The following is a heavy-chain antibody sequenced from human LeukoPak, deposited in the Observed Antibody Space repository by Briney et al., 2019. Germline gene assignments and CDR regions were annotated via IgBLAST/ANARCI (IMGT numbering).Heavy chain of an antibody. D-gene: IGHD3-16*01. CDR1: GGSISSSNW. V-gene: IGHV4-4*02. Sequence: SETLSLTCAVSGGSISSSNWWSWVRQPPGQGLEWIGLIYTSGSTNYNPSLKSRVTMSVDTSKNQFSLKLSSVTAADTAVYYCAREALHYDYVWGSSYYYMDVWGKGTTVTISS. J-gene: IGHJ6*03. CDR3: AREALHYDYVWGSSYYYMDV. CDR2: IYTSGST.